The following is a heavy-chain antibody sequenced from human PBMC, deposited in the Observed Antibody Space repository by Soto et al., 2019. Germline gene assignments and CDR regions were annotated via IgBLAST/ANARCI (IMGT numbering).Heavy chain of an antibody. CDR3: ALSSIAAKGRWFDP. J-gene: IGHJ5*02. V-gene: IGHV4-61*01. D-gene: IGHD6-6*01. CDR1: GGSVSSGSSY. Sequence: SETLSLTCTVSGGSVSSGSSYWSWIRQPPGKGLEWIGYIYYSGSTNYNPFRKSRVTISVDTSKNQFSLKLSSVTAADTAVYYCALSSIAAKGRWFDPWGQGTLVTVSS. CDR2: IYYSGST.